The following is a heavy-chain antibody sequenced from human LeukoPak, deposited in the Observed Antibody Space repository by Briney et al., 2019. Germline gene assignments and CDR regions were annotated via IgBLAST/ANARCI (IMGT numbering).Heavy chain of an antibody. D-gene: IGHD5-12*01. CDR1: RFTFNSYA. Sequence: SGGSLRRSCAASRFTFNSYAMSWVRQAPDKGLEWVSVIGGSNGITFYVGSVKGRFTISRDNSKDTLYLQMNSLRAEDTAVYYCARNENSGWGYFDYWGQGTLVTVSS. CDR2: IGGSNGIT. J-gene: IGHJ4*02. CDR3: ARNENSGWGYFDY. V-gene: IGHV3-23*01.